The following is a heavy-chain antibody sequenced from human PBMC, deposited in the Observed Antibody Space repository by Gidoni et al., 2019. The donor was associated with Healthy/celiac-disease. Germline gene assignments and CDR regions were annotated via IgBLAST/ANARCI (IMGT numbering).Heavy chain of an antibody. Sequence: EVQLLESGGGLVQPGGSLRLSCAASGFTFSSYAMSWVRQAPGKGLEWVSAISGSGGSTFYADSVKGRFTISRDNSKNTLYLQMNSLRAEDTAVYCCAKDHMYYYDSSDYYDYWGQGTLVTVSS. CDR3: AKDHMYYYDSSDYYDY. J-gene: IGHJ4*02. V-gene: IGHV3-23*01. CDR2: ISGSGGST. CDR1: GFTFSSYA. D-gene: IGHD3-22*01.